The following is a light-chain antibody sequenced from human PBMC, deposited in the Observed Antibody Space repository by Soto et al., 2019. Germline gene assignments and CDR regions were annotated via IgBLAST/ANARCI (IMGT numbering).Light chain of an antibody. CDR3: QQYNNWPYT. Sequence: EIVMTQSPATLSVSPGERATLSCRASRSVSSNLAWYQQKPGQAPRLLIYGASNRATGIPARFSGSGSGTEFTLTISSLQSEDFAVYYCQQYNNWPYTFGQGTKLEIK. J-gene: IGKJ2*01. V-gene: IGKV3-15*01. CDR1: RSVSSN. CDR2: GAS.